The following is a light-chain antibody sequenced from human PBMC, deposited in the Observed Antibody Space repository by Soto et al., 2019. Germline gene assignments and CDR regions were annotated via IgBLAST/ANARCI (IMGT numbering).Light chain of an antibody. CDR1: SANIGAGYD. CDR3: QSYDSSLSGWV. V-gene: IGLV1-40*01. Sequence: QSVLTQPPSVSGAPGQRVTISCTGSSANIGAGYDVHWYQQLPGTAPKLLIYGNNNRPSGVPDRFSGSKSGTSASLAITGLLAEEEADYYCQSYDSSLSGWVFGGGTKLTVL. CDR2: GNN. J-gene: IGLJ3*02.